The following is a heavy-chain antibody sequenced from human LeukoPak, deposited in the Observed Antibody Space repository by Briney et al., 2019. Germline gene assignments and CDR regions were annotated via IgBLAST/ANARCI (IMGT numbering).Heavy chain of an antibody. J-gene: IGHJ3*02. CDR3: ARGRAGTDAFDI. CDR1: GGSFSGYY. CDR2: INHSGST. V-gene: IGHV4-34*01. Sequence: SETLSLTCAVYGGSFSGYYWSWIRQPPGKGLEWIGEINHSGSTNYNPSLKSRVTISVDTFKNQFSLKLSSVTAADTAVYYCARGRAGTDAFDIWGQGTMVTVSS.